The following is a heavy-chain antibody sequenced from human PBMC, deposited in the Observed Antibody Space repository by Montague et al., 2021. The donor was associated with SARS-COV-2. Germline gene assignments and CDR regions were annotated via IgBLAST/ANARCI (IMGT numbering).Heavy chain of an antibody. CDR3: ATQEDPSGWIPGPFDF. D-gene: IGHD6-19*01. V-gene: IGHV4-39*01. J-gene: IGHJ4*02. CDR1: GGSISSSNYY. CDR2: IYYRGST. Sequence: SETLSLTCTVSGGSISSSNYYWAWIRQPPGKGLEWIGSIYYRGSTYYNPSLKSRVIISVDTSKNQLSLKLSSVTAADTAVYYCATQEDPSGWIPGPFDFWGQGTLLTVSS.